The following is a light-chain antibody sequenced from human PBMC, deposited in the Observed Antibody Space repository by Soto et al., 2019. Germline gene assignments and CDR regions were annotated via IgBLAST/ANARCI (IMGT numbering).Light chain of an antibody. Sequence: QSVLTQPPSASGTPGQRVTISCSGSSSNIESNTVNWYQQLPGTAPKLLIYSGNQRPSGVPDRFSGSKSGTSASLAISGLQSEDEADYYCAAWDDSLNGLVFGGGTKVTVL. CDR2: SGN. CDR1: SSNIESNT. J-gene: IGLJ2*01. CDR3: AAWDDSLNGLV. V-gene: IGLV1-44*01.